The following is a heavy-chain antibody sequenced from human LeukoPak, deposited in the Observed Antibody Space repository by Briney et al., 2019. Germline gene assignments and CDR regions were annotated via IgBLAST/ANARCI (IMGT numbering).Heavy chain of an antibody. Sequence: PGGSLRLSCAASGFTFSSYAMSWVRQAPGKGLEWVSAISGSGGSTYYADSVKGRFTISRDNSKNTLYLQMNSLRAEDTAVYYCAKYNRMIVVVIRGVSYFDYWGQGTLVTVSS. J-gene: IGHJ4*02. CDR3: AKYNRMIVVVIRGVSYFDY. D-gene: IGHD3-22*01. V-gene: IGHV3-23*01. CDR1: GFTFSSYA. CDR2: ISGSGGST.